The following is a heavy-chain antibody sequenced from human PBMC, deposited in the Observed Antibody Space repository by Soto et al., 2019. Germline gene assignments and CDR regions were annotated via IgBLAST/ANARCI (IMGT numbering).Heavy chain of an antibody. V-gene: IGHV4-39*01. Sequence: NPSETLSLTCTVSGGSISSSSYYWGWIRQPPGKGLEWIGSIYYSGSTYYNPSLTSRVTISVDTSKNQFSLKLSSVTAADTAVYYCARHTRFEYYLDYGGQGTLVTVS. CDR2: IYYSGST. J-gene: IGHJ4*02. D-gene: IGHD3-9*01. CDR3: ARHTRFEYYLDY. CDR1: GGSISSSSYY.